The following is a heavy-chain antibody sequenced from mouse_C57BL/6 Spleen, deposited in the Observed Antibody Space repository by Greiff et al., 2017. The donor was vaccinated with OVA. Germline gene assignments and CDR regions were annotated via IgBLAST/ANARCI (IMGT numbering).Heavy chain of an antibody. J-gene: IGHJ4*01. CDR3: ARCGYYNYYAMDY. CDR1: GYTFTSYW. D-gene: IGHD2-3*01. V-gene: IGHV1-50*01. CDR2: IDPSDSYT. Sequence: QVQLQQSGAELVKPGASVKLSCKASGYTFTSYWMQWVKQRPGQGLEWIGEIDPSDSYTNYNQKFKGKATLTVDTSSSTAYMQLSSLTSEDSAVYYCARCGYYNYYAMDYWGQGTSVTVSS.